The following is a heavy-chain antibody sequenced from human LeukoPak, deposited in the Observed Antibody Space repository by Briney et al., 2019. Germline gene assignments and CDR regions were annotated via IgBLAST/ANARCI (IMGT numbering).Heavy chain of an antibody. CDR3: ARQQYYYDSSGYRAPGRWYFDL. V-gene: IGHV4-39*01. CDR2: IYYSGST. J-gene: IGHJ2*01. Sequence: SETLSLTCTVSGGSISSSSYYWGWIRQPPVKGLEWIGSIYYSGSTYYYPSLYSRVTISVDTSKNQFSLKLSSVTAADTAVYYCARQQYYYDSSGYRAPGRWYFDLWGRGTLVTVSS. CDR1: GGSISSSSYY. D-gene: IGHD3-22*01.